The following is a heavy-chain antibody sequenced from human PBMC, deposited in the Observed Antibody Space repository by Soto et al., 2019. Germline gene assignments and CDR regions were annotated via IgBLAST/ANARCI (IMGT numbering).Heavy chain of an antibody. V-gene: IGHV1-18*01. CDR1: GYTFTSYG. CDR3: AREAMVRGFRAYGMDV. J-gene: IGHJ6*02. CDR2: ISAYNGNT. D-gene: IGHD3-10*01. Sequence: GASVKVSCKASGYTFTSYGISWVRQAPGQGLEWMGWISAYNGNTNYAQKLQGRVTTTTDTSTSTAYMELRSLRSDDTAVYYCAREAMVRGFRAYGMDVWGQGTTVTVSS.